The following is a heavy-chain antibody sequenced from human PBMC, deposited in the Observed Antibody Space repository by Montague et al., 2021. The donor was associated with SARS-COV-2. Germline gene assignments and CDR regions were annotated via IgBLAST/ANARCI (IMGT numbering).Heavy chain of an antibody. D-gene: IGHD3-9*01. J-gene: IGHJ6*02. CDR1: GGSISSYS. V-gene: IGHV4-59*08. Sequence: SETLSLTCTVSGGSISSYSWSWIRQPPGKGLEWVGSIFYSGSTNYNPSLKSRVTISVDTSKKQFSLKLSSVTAAGTAVYYCARLGLGGYDILTGYYQSGMDVWGQGTTVTVSS. CDR2: IFYSGST. CDR3: ARLGLGGYDILTGYYQSGMDV.